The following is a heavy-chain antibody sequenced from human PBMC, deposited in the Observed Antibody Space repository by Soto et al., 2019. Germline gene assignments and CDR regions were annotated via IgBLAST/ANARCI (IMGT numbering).Heavy chain of an antibody. Sequence: GASVKVSCKASGGTFSSYAISWVRQAPGQGLEWMGGIIPIFGTANYAQKFQGRVTITADESTSTAYMELSSLRSEDTAVYYCARGGNNRILFFIHWGQGTLVTVSS. CDR1: GGTFSSYA. D-gene: IGHD2-15*01. J-gene: IGHJ4*02. CDR2: IIPIFGTA. CDR3: ARGGNNRILFFIH. V-gene: IGHV1-69*13.